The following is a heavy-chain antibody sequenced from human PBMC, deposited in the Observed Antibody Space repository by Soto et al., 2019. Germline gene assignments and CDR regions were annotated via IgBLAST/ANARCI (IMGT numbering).Heavy chain of an antibody. CDR1: GGSISSGGYY. CDR2: IYYSGST. J-gene: IGHJ6*02. Sequence: QVQLQESGPGLVKPSQTLSFTCTVSGGSISSGGYYWSWIRQHPGKGLEWIGYIYYSGSTYYNPSLKRRVTISVGTSKNQFSLKLSSVTAADTAVYYCAASCVGCGGFNYYGMDVWGQGTTVTVSS. V-gene: IGHV4-31*03. D-gene: IGHD2-21*01. CDR3: AASCVGCGGFNYYGMDV.